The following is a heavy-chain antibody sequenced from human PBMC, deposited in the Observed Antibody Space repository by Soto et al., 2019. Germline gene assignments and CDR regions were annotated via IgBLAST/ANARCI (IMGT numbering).Heavy chain of an antibody. J-gene: IGHJ2*01. CDR1: GGSFSGSY. CDR3: ARAGVVRGVIKARWYFDL. V-gene: IGHV4-34*01. D-gene: IGHD3-10*01. Sequence: TSETLSLTCAVYGGSFSGSYWCWIRQPPGKGLEWIGEINHSGSTNYNPSLKSRVTISVDTSKNQFSLKLSSVTAADTAVYYCARAGVVRGVIKARWYFDLWGRGTLVTVSS. CDR2: INHSGST.